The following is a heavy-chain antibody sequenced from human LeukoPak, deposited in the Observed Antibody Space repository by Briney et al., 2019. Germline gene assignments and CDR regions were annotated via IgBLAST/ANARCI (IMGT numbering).Heavy chain of an antibody. CDR2: MSPNSGST. D-gene: IGHD5-12*01. CDR3: ARGRSTGYPYYFEY. V-gene: IGHV1-8*03. Sequence: ASVKVSCEASGYTFTSYDINWVRQATGQGLEWMGWMSPNSGSTGYAQKFQGRVTITRNTSISTAYMELSGLRSEDTAVYYCARGRSTGYPYYFEYWGQGTLVTVSS. CDR1: GYTFTSYD. J-gene: IGHJ4*02.